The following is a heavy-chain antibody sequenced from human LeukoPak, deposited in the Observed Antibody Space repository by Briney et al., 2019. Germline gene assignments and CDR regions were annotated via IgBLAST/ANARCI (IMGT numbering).Heavy chain of an antibody. V-gene: IGHV3-23*01. CDR1: GFSFRSYT. D-gene: IGHD3-16*01. J-gene: IGHJ4*02. CDR2: ISASGVSA. CDR3: AKQYDYVWGSLDY. Sequence: PGGSLRLSCEGSGFSFRSYTMNWVRQVPGKGLEWVSTISASGVSAYYAVSVKGRFTISRDNSKNTFYMQMNSLRAEDTAVYYCAKQYDYVWGSLDYWGQGTLVTVSS.